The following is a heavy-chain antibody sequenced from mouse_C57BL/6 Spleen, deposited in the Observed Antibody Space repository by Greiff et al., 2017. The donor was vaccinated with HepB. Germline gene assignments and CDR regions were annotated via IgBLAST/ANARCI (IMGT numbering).Heavy chain of an antibody. D-gene: IGHD1-1*01. J-gene: IGHJ1*03. CDR3: ARRRGSLDYGSSYGYFDV. Sequence: VQLQESGPELVKPGASVKISCKASGYAFSSSWMNWVKQRPGKGLEWIGRIYPGDGDTNYNEKFKGKATLTADKSSSTAYMELRSLTSEDSAVYFCARRRGSLDYGSSYGYFDVWGTGTTVTVSS. CDR1: GYAFSSSW. CDR2: IYPGDGDT. V-gene: IGHV1-82*01.